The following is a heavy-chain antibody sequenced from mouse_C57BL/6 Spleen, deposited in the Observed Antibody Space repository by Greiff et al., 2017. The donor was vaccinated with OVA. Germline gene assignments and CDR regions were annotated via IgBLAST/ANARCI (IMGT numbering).Heavy chain of an antibody. V-gene: IGHV1-50*01. CDR3: ARGSGAVVPLDY. D-gene: IGHD1-1*01. CDR2: IDPSDSYT. CDR1: GYTFTSYW. Sequence: VQLQQPGAELVKPGASVKLSCKASGYTFTSYWMQWVKQRPGQGLEWIGEIDPSDSYTNYNQKFKGKATLTVDTSSSTAYMQLSSLTSEDSAVYYCARGSGAVVPLDYWGQGTTLTVSS. J-gene: IGHJ2*01.